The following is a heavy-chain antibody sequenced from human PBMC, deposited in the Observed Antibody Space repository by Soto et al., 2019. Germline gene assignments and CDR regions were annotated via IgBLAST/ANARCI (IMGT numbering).Heavy chain of an antibody. D-gene: IGHD5-18*01. CDR2: IYPGDSDT. CDR3: ATTQGIHLWSHFDY. V-gene: IGHV5-51*01. J-gene: IGHJ4*02. CDR1: GYSFTSYW. Sequence: GESLKISCKGSGYSFTSYWIGWVRQMPGKGLEWMGIIYPGDSDTRYSPSFRGQVTISADKSISTAFLQWSSLKASDTAIYYCATTQGIHLWSHFDYWGQGTLVTVSS.